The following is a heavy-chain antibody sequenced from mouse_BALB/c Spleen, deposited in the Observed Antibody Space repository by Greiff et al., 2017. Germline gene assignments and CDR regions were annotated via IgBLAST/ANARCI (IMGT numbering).Heavy chain of an antibody. V-gene: IGHV5-4*02. Sequence: EVQGVESGGGLVKPGGSLKLSCAASGFTFSDYYMYWVRQTPEKRLEWVATISDGGSYTYYPDSVKGRFTISRDNAKNNLYLQMSSLKSEDTAMYYCARDGDYWGQGTSVTVSS. J-gene: IGHJ4*01. CDR3: ARDGDY. CDR2: ISDGGSYT. CDR1: GFTFSDYY.